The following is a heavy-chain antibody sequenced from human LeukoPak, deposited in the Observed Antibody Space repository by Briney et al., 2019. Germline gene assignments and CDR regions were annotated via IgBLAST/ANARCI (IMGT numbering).Heavy chain of an antibody. CDR1: GGTFSSYA. V-gene: IGHV1-69*06. J-gene: IGHJ5*02. D-gene: IGHD3-10*01. CDR3: ATILGESGLNPS. CDR2: IIPIFGTA. Sequence: PVASVKVSCKASGGTFSSYAISWVRQAPGQGLEWMGGIIPIFGTANYAQKFQGRVTMTEDTSTDTAYMELSSLRSEDTAVYYCATILGESGLNPSWGQGTLVTVSS.